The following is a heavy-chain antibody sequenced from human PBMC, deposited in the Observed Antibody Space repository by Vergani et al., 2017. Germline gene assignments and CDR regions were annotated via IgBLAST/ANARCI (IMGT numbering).Heavy chain of an antibody. CDR1: GFTFINAW. J-gene: IGHJ4*02. V-gene: IGHV3-15*01. CDR2: IKSKTDGGTT. CDR3: AKDLSYSTAWPHFDS. Sequence: EVQLVESGGGLVKPGGSLRLSCAAPGFTFINAWMTWVRQAPGKGLEWVGRIKSKTDGGTTYYAAPVKGKFTISRDDSKNTLYLQMNSLKTEDTAVYYCAKDLSYSTAWPHFDSRGQGTLVTVSS. D-gene: IGHD4-11*01.